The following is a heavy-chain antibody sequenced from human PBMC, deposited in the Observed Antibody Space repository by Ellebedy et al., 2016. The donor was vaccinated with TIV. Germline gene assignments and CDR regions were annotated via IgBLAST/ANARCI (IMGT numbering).Heavy chain of an antibody. D-gene: IGHD3-10*01. CDR2: ISSSSSTI. Sequence: GESLKISXAASGFTVSSNYMSWVRQAPGKGLEWVSYISSSSSTIYYADSVKGRFTISRDNAKNSLYLQMNSLRDEDTAVYHCARDYYNSGSYTIDLWGQGTLITVSS. CDR3: ARDYYNSGSYTIDL. CDR1: GFTVSSNY. J-gene: IGHJ5*02. V-gene: IGHV3-48*02.